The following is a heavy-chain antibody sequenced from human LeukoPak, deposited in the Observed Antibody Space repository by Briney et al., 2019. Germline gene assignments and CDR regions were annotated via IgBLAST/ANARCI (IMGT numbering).Heavy chain of an antibody. CDR2: ISAYNGDT. J-gene: IGHJ3*02. CDR3: AREEGAPIAAANI. D-gene: IGHD6-25*01. CDR1: GYIFTSYS. Sequence: ASVKVSCKASGYIFTSYSISWVRQAPGQGLELMGWISAYNGDTTYVQKFQGRVTMTTDTSTSTAYKELKSLRSDDTAVDYCAREEGAPIAAANIWGLGTKVTVSS. V-gene: IGHV1-18*01.